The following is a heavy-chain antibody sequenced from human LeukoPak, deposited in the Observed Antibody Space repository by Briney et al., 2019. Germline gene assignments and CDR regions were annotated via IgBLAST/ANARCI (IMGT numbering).Heavy chain of an antibody. J-gene: IGHJ4*02. CDR1: GFTFSSYA. CDR3: AKTKIVATFFDY. V-gene: IGHV3-23*01. D-gene: IGHD5-12*01. Sequence: GGSLRLPCAASGFTFSSYAMSWVRQAPGKGLEWVSGISDSADSTYYADSVKGRFTISRDNSKDALYLQMNSLRAEDTAIYYCAKTKIVATFFDYWGQGTLVTVSS. CDR2: ISDSADST.